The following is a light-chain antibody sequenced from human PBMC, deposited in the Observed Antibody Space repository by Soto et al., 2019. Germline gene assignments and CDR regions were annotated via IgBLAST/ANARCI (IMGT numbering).Light chain of an antibody. CDR1: SSDGGGYNY. Sequence: QSALTQPASVSGSPGQSITISCTGTSSDGGGYNYVSWYQQHPGKAPKLMIYEVSNRPSGVSNRFSGFKSGNTASLTISGLQAEDEADYYCSSYTSSSTVFGTGTKLTVL. CDR3: SSYTSSSTV. CDR2: EVS. V-gene: IGLV2-14*01. J-gene: IGLJ1*01.